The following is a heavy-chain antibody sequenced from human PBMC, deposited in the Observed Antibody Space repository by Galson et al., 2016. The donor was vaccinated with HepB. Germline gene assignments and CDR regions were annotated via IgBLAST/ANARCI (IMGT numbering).Heavy chain of an antibody. CDR2: INPSGGST. V-gene: IGHV1-46*01. CDR3: ASHGRGWCSSDICDRAPLHYGMDV. CDR1: GYPFTSYY. J-gene: IGHJ6*02. Sequence: SVKVSCKASGYPFTSYYMHWVRQAPGQGLEWMGIINPSGGSTTYAQKFQGRVTMSRDTSTSTVYMELSSLRFEDTAVYYCASHGRGWCSSDICDRAPLHYGMDVWGQGTTVTVSS. D-gene: IGHD2-2*01.